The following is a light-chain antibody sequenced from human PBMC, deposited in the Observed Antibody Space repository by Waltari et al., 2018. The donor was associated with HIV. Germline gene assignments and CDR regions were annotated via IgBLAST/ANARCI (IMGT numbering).Light chain of an antibody. V-gene: IGLV2-23*02. CDR1: STDIGSYDL. CDR3: CSYAGGITHVL. CDR2: EVT. J-gene: IGLJ2*01. Sequence: QSALTQPASVSGSPGQSITLSCTGMSTDIGSYDLFSWYQQHPGKAPKLMIYEVTKRPSGVSNRFSGSKSGNTASLTISGLQAEDEADYHCCSYAGGITHVLFGGGTKLTVL.